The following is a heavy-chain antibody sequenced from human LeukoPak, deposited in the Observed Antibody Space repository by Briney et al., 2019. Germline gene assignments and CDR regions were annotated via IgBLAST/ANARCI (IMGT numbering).Heavy chain of an antibody. V-gene: IGHV3-53*01. Sequence: GGSLRLSCAASGFTVSSNYMSWVRQAPGKGLEWVSVIYSGGSTYYADSVKGRFTISRDNSKNTLYLQMNSLRAEDTAVYYCARAPGSRSPFDYWSQGTLVTVSS. CDR2: IYSGGST. J-gene: IGHJ4*02. CDR1: GFTVSSNY. CDR3: ARAPGSRSPFDY. D-gene: IGHD3-10*01.